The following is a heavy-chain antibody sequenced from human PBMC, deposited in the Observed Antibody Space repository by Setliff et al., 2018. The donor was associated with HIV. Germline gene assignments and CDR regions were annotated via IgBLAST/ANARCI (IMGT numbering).Heavy chain of an antibody. D-gene: IGHD3-3*01. CDR1: DYTINRGYY. CDR3: ARLGRNLRFLTV. CDR2: VYNSGTT. V-gene: IGHV4-38-2*01. Sequence: PSETRSLTCAVSDYTINRGYYWGWIRQPPGKGLEWIGSVYNSGTTFYNPSLTSRVTISGDPSNNQLTLRLKSVTAADTAVYYCARLGRNLRFLTVWGQGTTVTVS. J-gene: IGHJ6*02.